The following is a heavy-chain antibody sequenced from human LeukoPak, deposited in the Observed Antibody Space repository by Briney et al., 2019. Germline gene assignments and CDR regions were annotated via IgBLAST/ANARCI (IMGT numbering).Heavy chain of an antibody. D-gene: IGHD2-2*02. CDR2: ISSSSSYI. CDR3: ASLALYCSSTSCYTGDAFDI. CDR1: GFTFSSYS. J-gene: IGHJ3*02. Sequence: GXSXRLSCAASGFTFSSYSMNWVRQAPGKGLEWVSSISSSSSYIYYADSVKGRFTIYRDNAKNSLYQQMNSLRAEDTAVYYCASLALYCSSTSCYTGDAFDIWGQGTMVTVSS. V-gene: IGHV3-21*01.